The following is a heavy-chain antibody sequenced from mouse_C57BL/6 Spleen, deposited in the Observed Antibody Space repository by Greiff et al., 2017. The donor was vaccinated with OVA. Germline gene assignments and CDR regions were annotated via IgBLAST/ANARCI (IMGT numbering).Heavy chain of an antibody. D-gene: IGHD1-1*01. CDR1: GFTFSNYW. V-gene: IGHV6-3*01. J-gene: IGHJ2*01. Sequence: EVMLVESGGGLVQPGGSMKLSCVASGFTFSNYWMNWVRQSPEKGLEWVAQIRLKSDNYATHYAESVKGRFTISRDDSKSSVYLQMNNLRAEDTGIYYCTGLLLRSYYFDYWGQGTTLTVSS. CDR2: IRLKSDNYAT. CDR3: TGLLLRSYYFDY.